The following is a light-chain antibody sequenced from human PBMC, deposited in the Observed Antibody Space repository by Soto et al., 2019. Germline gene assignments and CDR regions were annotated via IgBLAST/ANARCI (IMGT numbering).Light chain of an antibody. CDR2: WAS. CDR1: QSVLYSSNNKNY. CDR3: QQYYSTPPT. Sequence: DIVMTQSPDSLAVSLGERATINCKSSQSVLYSSNNKNYLAGYKQKPGQPPKLLIYWASTRESGVPDRFSGSGSGTDFTLTISSLQAEDVAVYYCQQYYSTPPTFGQGTKVEIK. V-gene: IGKV4-1*01. J-gene: IGKJ1*01.